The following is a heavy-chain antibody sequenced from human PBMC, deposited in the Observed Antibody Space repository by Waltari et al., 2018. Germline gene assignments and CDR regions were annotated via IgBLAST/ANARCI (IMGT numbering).Heavy chain of an antibody. J-gene: IGHJ4*02. CDR1: GDPIPTSTFP. D-gene: IGHD3-3*01. V-gene: IGHV4-39*01. Sequence: QAQLQELGPGQVKHPETLPFRCACSGDPIPTSTFPGGWVRQPPGKGLEWVGSVYYNGYKFYNPSLKSRLTLSMDTSNNHFSLSLTSVTAADTAIYYCVRQRSADFWSGYFDLWGQGTLVTVSS. CDR3: VRQRSADFWSGYFDL. CDR2: VYYNGYK.